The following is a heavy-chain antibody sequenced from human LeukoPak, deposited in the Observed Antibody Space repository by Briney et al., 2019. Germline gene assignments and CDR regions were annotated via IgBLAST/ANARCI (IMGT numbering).Heavy chain of an antibody. Sequence: PSETLSLTCAVYGGSFSGYYWSWIRQPPGKGLEWIGEINHSGSTNYNPSLKRRVTISVDTSKNQFSPKLSSVTAADTAVYYCARGQPGARRLFDYWGQGTLVTVSS. D-gene: IGHD2-2*01. V-gene: IGHV4-34*01. CDR1: GGSFSGYY. J-gene: IGHJ4*02. CDR3: ARGQPGARRLFDY. CDR2: INHSGST.